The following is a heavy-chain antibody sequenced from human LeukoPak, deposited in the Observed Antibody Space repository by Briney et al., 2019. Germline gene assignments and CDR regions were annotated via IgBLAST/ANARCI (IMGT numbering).Heavy chain of an antibody. CDR2: ISYDGSNK. V-gene: IGHV3-30-3*01. CDR1: GFTFSSYA. Sequence: GSLRLSCAASGFTFSSYAMHWVRQAPDKGLEWVAVISYDGSNKYYADSVKGRFTISRDNSKNTLYLQMNSLRAEDTAVYYCARDLEYYGSGSSFDYWGQGTLVTVSS. D-gene: IGHD3-10*01. CDR3: ARDLEYYGSGSSFDY. J-gene: IGHJ4*02.